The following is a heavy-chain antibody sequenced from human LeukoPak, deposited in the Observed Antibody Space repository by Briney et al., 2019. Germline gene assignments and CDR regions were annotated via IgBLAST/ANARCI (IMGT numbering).Heavy chain of an antibody. D-gene: IGHD1-26*01. CDR1: GGSIRSAAYY. CDR3: ARQGGGPDWFAP. Sequence: SETLSLTCTASGGSIRSAAYYWGWIRQPPGKGLEWIGNIYYSGSTYYNPSLKGRVTISVDTSKNQFSLKVRSVTAADTAVYYCARQGGGPDWFAPWGQGTLVTVSS. J-gene: IGHJ5*02. V-gene: IGHV4-39*01. CDR2: IYYSGST.